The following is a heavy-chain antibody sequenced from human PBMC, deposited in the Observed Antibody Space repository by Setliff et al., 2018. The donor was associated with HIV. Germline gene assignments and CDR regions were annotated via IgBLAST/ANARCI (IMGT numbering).Heavy chain of an antibody. Sequence: ASVKVSCKASGYTFTSYGISWVRQAPGQGLEWMGWISAYNGNTNYAQELQGRVTMTTDTSTSTAYMELRSLRSDDTAMYFCARLGSGWSDSYYYAMDIWGQGTTVTVSS. CDR3: ARLGSGWSDSYYYAMDI. J-gene: IGHJ6*02. CDR2: ISAYNGNT. D-gene: IGHD6-19*01. CDR1: GYTFTSYG. V-gene: IGHV1-18*01.